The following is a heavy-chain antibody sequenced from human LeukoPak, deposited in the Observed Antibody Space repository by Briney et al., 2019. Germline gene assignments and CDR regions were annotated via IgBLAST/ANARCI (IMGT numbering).Heavy chain of an antibody. CDR1: GFTFSSYS. Sequence: GGSLRLSCAASGFTFSSYSMNWVRQAPGKGLEWISSFTTNGYIYYADSVKGRFTISRDSAKNSLYLQMNSLRAEDTAVYYCARAFPLIDYWGQGTLVTVSS. V-gene: IGHV3-21*01. CDR2: FTTNGYI. J-gene: IGHJ4*02. CDR3: ARAFPLIDY. D-gene: IGHD2/OR15-2a*01.